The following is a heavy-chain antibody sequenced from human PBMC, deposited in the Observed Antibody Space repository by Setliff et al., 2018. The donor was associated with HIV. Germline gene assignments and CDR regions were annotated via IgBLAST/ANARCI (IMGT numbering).Heavy chain of an antibody. D-gene: IGHD3-10*01. Sequence: GASVKVSCKASGYRFSTFGISWVRQAPGQGLEWMGWISGYNADTDYAQKFQGRVSTTTDISTNTAYMELRSLRSDDTAVYYCARDNVRGPTNAMDVWGQGTTVTVSS. V-gene: IGHV1-18*01. CDR2: ISGYNADT. J-gene: IGHJ6*02. CDR1: GYRFSTFG. CDR3: ARDNVRGPTNAMDV.